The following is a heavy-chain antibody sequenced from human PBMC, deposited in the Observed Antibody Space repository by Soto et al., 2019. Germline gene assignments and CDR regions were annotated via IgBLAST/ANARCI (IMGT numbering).Heavy chain of an antibody. CDR3: ARDVTSITMIVWFDP. D-gene: IGHD3-22*01. Sequence: QVPLVQSGAEVKKPGSSVKVSCKASGGTFSSYAISWVRQAPGQGLEWMGGIIPIFGTANYAQKFQGRVTITADESTSTAYMELSSLRSEDTAVYYCARDVTSITMIVWFDPWGQGTLVTVSS. J-gene: IGHJ5*02. CDR2: IIPIFGTA. CDR1: GGTFSSYA. V-gene: IGHV1-69*01.